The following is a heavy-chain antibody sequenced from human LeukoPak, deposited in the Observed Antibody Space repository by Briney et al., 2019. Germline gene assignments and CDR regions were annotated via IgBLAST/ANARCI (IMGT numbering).Heavy chain of an antibody. CDR1: GFTFSSYA. Sequence: PGGSLRLSCAASGFTFSSYAMSWVRQAPGKGLEWVSAISGSGGSTYYADSVKGRFTISRDNAKNSLYLQMNSLRAEDTAVYYCARKWELLNYYYGMDVWGQGTTVTVSS. V-gene: IGHV3-23*01. CDR2: ISGSGGST. D-gene: IGHD1-26*01. CDR3: ARKWELLNYYYGMDV. J-gene: IGHJ6*02.